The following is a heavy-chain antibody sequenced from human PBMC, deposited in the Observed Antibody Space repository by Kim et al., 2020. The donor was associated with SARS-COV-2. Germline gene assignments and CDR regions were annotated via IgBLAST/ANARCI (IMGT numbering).Heavy chain of an antibody. Sequence: SNPTLKGRVTMSVDTSKNQFSLKLSSVTAADTAVYYCARCGSGGSCYLDYWGQGTLVTVSS. V-gene: IGHV4-59*10. D-gene: IGHD2-15*01. J-gene: IGHJ4*02. CDR3: ARCGSGGSCYLDY.